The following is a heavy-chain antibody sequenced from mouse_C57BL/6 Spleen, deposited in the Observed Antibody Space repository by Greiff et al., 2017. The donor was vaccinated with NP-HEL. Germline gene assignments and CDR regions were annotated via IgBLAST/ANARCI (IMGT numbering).Heavy chain of an antibody. V-gene: IGHV3-6*01. CDR1: GYSITSGYY. CDR2: ISYDGSN. CDR3: ARDYYGSSSYYAMDY. Sequence: ESGPGLVKPSQSLSLTCSVTGYSITSGYYWNWIRQFPGNKLEWMGYISYDGSNNYNPSLKNRISITRDTSKNQFFLKLNSVTTEDTATYYSARDYYGSSSYYAMDYWGQGTSVTVSS. D-gene: IGHD1-1*01. J-gene: IGHJ4*01.